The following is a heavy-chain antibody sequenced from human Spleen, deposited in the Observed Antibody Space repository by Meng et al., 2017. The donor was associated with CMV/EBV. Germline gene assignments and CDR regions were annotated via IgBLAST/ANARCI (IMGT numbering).Heavy chain of an antibody. CDR1: GFTFSSYW. D-gene: IGHD6-6*01. CDR3: ARKMYSSSPVDIDY. J-gene: IGHJ4*02. CDR2: INSDGSST. V-gene: IGHV3-74*01. Sequence: GSLKISCAASGFTFSSYWMHWVRQAPGKGLVWVARINSDGSSTTYADSVKGRFTISRDNAKNTLYLRVNSLRVEDTAVYYCARKMYSSSPVDIDYWGQGTLVTVSS.